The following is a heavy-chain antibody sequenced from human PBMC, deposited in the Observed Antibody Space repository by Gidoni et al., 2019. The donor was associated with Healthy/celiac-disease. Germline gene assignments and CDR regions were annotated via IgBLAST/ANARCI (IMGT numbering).Heavy chain of an antibody. D-gene: IGHD5-18*01. CDR3: AKEGPPDSYGYNSAFDI. V-gene: IGHV3-23*04. CDR2: ISGSGGST. CDR1: GFTVSSDA. J-gene: IGHJ3*02. Sequence: EVQLVESGGGLVQPGGSLRLSCAASGFTVSSDAMSWVRQAPGKGLEWVSAISGSGGSTYYADSVKGRFTISRDNSKNTLYLQMNSLRAEDTAVYYCAKEGPPDSYGYNSAFDIWGQGTMVTVSS.